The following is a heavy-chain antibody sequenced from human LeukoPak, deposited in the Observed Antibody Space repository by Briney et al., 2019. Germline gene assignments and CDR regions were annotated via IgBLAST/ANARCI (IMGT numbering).Heavy chain of an antibody. CDR3: ARDLEAANTYYFDY. CDR2: IYSGGST. Sequence: PGGSLRLSCAASGFTVTSNYMSWVRQAPGKGLEWVSIIYSGGSTSYADSVKGRFTISRDNSKNTVYLQVNSLRDEDTAVYYCARDLEAANTYYFDYWGQGTMVTVSS. J-gene: IGHJ4*02. D-gene: IGHD6-13*01. V-gene: IGHV3-66*01. CDR1: GFTVTSNY.